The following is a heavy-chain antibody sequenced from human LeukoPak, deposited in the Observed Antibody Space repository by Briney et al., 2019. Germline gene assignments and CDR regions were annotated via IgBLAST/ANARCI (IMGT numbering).Heavy chain of an antibody. CDR2: IRYDGSNK. J-gene: IGHJ3*02. D-gene: IGHD1-26*01. CDR1: GFTFSSCG. V-gene: IGHV3-30*02. CDR3: AKDDRLKVGAITTVAFDI. Sequence: GGSLRLSCAASGFTFSSCGMHWVRQAPGKGLEWVAFIRYDGSNKYYADSVKGRFTISRDNSKNTLYLQMNSLRAEDTAVYYCAKDDRLKVGAITTVAFDIWGQGTMVTVSS.